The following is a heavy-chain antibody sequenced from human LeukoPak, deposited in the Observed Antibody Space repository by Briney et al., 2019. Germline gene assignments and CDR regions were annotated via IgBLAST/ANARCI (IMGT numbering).Heavy chain of an antibody. D-gene: IGHD7-27*01. J-gene: IGHJ5*02. CDR2: ISAYNGNT. CDR1: GYTFTSYG. CDR3: ARDTGESESYWFDP. V-gene: IGHV1-18*01. Sequence: GASVKVSCKASGYTFTSYGISWVRQAPGQGLEWMGWISAYNGNTNYAQKLQGRVTMTTDTSTSTAYMELRSLRSDDTAVYHCARDTGESESYWFDPWGQGTLVTVSS.